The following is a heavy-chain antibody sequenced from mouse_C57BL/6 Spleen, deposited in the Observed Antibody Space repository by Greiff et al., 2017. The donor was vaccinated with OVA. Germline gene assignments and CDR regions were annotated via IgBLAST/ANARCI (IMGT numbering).Heavy chain of an antibody. Sequence: DVKLVESGGGLVQPGGSLSLSCAASGFTFTDYYMSWVRQPPGKALEWLGFIRNKANGYTTEYSASVKGRFTISRYNSQSILYLQMNAQRAEDSATYYCARSPFYDGYNYGDYWGQGTTLTVSS. CDR2: IRNKANGYTT. CDR3: ARSPFYDGYNYGDY. J-gene: IGHJ2*01. D-gene: IGHD2-3*01. CDR1: GFTFTDYY. V-gene: IGHV7-3*01.